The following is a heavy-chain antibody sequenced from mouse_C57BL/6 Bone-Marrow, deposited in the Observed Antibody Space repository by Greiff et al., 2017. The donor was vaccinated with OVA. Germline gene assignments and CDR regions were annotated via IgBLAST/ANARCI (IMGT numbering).Heavy chain of an antibody. J-gene: IGHJ2*01. CDR1: GFTFSSYG. CDR3: ARTGVVGYFDY. D-gene: IGHD1-1*01. Sequence: EVKLMESGGDLVKPGGSLKLSCAASGFTFSSYGMSWVRQTPDKRLEWVATISSGGSYTYYPDSVKGRFTISRDNAKNTLYLQMSSLQSEDTAMFYCARTGVVGYFDYWGQGTTLTVSS. CDR2: ISSGGSYT. V-gene: IGHV5-6*01.